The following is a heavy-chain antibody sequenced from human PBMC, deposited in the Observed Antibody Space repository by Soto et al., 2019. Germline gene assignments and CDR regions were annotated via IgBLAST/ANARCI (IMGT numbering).Heavy chain of an antibody. CDR3: ARGHGYNGAHFDY. Sequence: QVQLVQSGTELKKPGSSVNVSCKASGGTFASYAITWVRQAPGQGLEWMGGIIPIFKTPKYAQKFQGRVTITADESSSTASMELSSLTSEDTALYYCARGHGYNGAHFDYWGQGTLVTVSS. CDR2: IIPIFKTP. CDR1: GGTFASYA. J-gene: IGHJ4*02. V-gene: IGHV1-69*01. D-gene: IGHD6-25*01.